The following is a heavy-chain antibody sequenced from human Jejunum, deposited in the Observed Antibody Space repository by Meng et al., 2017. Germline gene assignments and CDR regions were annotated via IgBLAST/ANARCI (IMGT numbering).Heavy chain of an antibody. CDR3: ARHEVDFDN. D-gene: IGHD1-26*01. V-gene: IGHV4-34*01. J-gene: IGHJ4*02. CDR1: GGSISGYF. Sequence: QLPPQKGGAGLLKPLATLSLTCAGYGGSISGYFWSWIRQAPGEGLEWVGEFTRGGTTNYNPSLKSRVTISADTSKNQFSLTLSSVSAADTAVYYCARHEVDFDNWGQGTLVTVSS. CDR2: FTRGGTT.